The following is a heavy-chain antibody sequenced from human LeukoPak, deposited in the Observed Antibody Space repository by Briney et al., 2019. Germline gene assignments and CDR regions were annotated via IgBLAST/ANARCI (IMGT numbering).Heavy chain of an antibody. D-gene: IGHD6-6*01. CDR3: AREATPARSFDY. CDR1: GFTCNTWR. V-gene: IGHV3-21*06. J-gene: IGHJ4*02. Sequence: GGSLSLSCAASGFTCNTWRMNWLREATGEALEGVSYISRVIGYIYYSASVKGRFTVSRDNAKNSLYLQMNSLRADDTAVYYCAREATPARSFDYWGQGTLVTVYS. CDR2: ISRVIGYI.